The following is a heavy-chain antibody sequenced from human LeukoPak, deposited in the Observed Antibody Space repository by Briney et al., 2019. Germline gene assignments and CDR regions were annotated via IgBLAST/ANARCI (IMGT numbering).Heavy chain of an antibody. V-gene: IGHV1-69*13. CDR1: GGTFSSYA. D-gene: IGHD3-10*01. CDR2: IIPIFGTA. CDR3: ASPEDYYYARPANYYYYGMDV. Sequence: ASVRVSCKASGGTFSSYAISWVRQAPGQGLEWMGGIIPIFGTANYAQKFQGRVTITADESTSTAYMELSSLRSEDTAVYYCASPEDYYYARPANYYYYGMDVWGQGTTVTVSS. J-gene: IGHJ6*02.